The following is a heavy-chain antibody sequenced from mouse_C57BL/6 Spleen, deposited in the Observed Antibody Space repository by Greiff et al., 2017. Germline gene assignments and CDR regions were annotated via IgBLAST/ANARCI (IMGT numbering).Heavy chain of an antibody. Sequence: QVQLKQSGAELVKPGASVKMSCKASGYTFTSYWITWVKQRPGQGLEWIGDIYPGSGSTNYNEKFKSKATLTVDTSSSTAYMQLSSLTSEDSAVYYCASGGNWYFDVWGTGTTVTVSS. CDR3: ASGGNWYFDV. CDR1: GYTFTSYW. J-gene: IGHJ1*03. V-gene: IGHV1-55*01. CDR2: IYPGSGST.